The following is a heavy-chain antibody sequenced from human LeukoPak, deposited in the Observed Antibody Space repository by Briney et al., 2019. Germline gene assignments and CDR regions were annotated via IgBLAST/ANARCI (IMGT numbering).Heavy chain of an antibody. CDR3: AREAPLPNGMDV. J-gene: IGHJ6*02. CDR1: GFTFSSYA. V-gene: IGHV3-30*04. CDR2: ISYDGSNK. Sequence: SGGSLRLSCAASGFTFSSYAMHWVRQAPGKGLEWVAVISYDGSNKYYADSVKGRFTISRDNSKNTLYLQMNSLRAEDTAVYYCAREAPLPNGMDVWGQGTTVTVSS.